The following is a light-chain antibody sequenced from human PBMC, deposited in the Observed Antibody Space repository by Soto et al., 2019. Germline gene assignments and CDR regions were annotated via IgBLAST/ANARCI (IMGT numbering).Light chain of an antibody. CDR1: QNIALY. Sequence: IVLTQSPATLSFSPGERATLSCRASQNIALYLAWYQQKSGQSPRLLIYDTFNRAPGIPDRFSGSGSGTDCTLTSSSLEPEDFAVYYWQQRADWPWTFGQGTTVEIK. CDR2: DTF. J-gene: IGKJ1*01. CDR3: QQRADWPWT. V-gene: IGKV3-11*01.